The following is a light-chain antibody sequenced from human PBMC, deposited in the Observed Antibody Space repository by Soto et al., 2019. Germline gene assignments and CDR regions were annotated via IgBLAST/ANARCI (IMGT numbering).Light chain of an antibody. CDR1: QSVSSN. V-gene: IGKV3-15*01. Sequence: EIVMTQSPATLSVSPGERATLSCRASQSVSSNLAWYQQKPGQAPRLLIYGASTRATGIPARFSGSGSGTEFTLTISSLQYEDFAVYYCQQYNNWPRTFGQGTKVYIK. CDR2: GAS. CDR3: QQYNNWPRT. J-gene: IGKJ1*01.